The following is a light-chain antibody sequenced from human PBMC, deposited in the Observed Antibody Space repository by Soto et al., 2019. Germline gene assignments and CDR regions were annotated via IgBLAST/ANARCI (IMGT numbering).Light chain of an antibody. CDR3: CSYAGSSSYV. CDR1: SSDVGGYNY. V-gene: IGLV2-11*01. CDR2: DVS. Sequence: QSALTQPRSVSGSPGQSVTISCTGTSSDVGGYNYVSWYQQHPGKAPKVMIYDVSKRPSGVPDRLSGSKSGNTASLTISGLHAEDEADYYCCSYAGSSSYVFGAGTKLTVL. J-gene: IGLJ1*01.